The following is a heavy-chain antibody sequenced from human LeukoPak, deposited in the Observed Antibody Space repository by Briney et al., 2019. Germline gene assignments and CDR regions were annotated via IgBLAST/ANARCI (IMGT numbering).Heavy chain of an antibody. V-gene: IGHV4-39*07. CDR1: GGSISSSSYY. Sequence: SETLSLTCTVSGGSISSSSYYWGWIRQPPGKGLEWIGSIYYSGSTSYNPSLKSRVTISVDTSKNQFSLKLSSVTAADTAVYYCARHKRITMVRGVIGWFDPWGQGTLVTVSS. J-gene: IGHJ5*02. CDR3: ARHKRITMVRGVIGWFDP. D-gene: IGHD3-10*01. CDR2: IYYSGST.